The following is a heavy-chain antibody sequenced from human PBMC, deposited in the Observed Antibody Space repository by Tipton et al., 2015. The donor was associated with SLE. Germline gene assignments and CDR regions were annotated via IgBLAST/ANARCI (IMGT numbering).Heavy chain of an antibody. CDR1: GDSIGSHKFY. Sequence: TLSLTCSVSGDSIGSHKFYWAWIRQPPGKGLEWIGSTYYSKSNFNNPPLQSRVPISMDTSKNEFTLKVTSVTAADTAVYYCARLGVAEIDYYYGMDVWGQGTTVTVSS. D-gene: IGHD3-16*01. V-gene: IGHV4-39*06. J-gene: IGHJ6*02. CDR3: ARLGVAEIDYYYGMDV. CDR2: TYYSKSN.